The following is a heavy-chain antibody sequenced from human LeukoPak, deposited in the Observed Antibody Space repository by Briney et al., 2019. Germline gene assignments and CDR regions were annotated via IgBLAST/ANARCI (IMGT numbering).Heavy chain of an antibody. J-gene: IGHJ4*02. V-gene: IGHV3-7*01. CDR1: GFTFGTYW. CDR2: LNRDGSEA. Sequence: GGSLRLSCTASGFTFGTYWMSWIRQTPEKGLEWVANLNRDGSEAYYLDSVKGRLTISRDNAKNSVYLQMNSLRAEDTAVYYCARDSRKQGRPLDYWGQGTLVTVSS. D-gene: IGHD2-15*01. CDR3: ARDSRKQGRPLDY.